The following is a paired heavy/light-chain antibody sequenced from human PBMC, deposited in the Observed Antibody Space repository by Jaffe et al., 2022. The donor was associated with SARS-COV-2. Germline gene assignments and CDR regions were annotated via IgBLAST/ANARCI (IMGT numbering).Heavy chain of an antibody. J-gene: IGHJ6*02. CDR2: ISSSSSTI. V-gene: IGHV3-48*02. Sequence: EVQLVESGGGLVQPGGSLRLSCAASGFTFSSYSMNWVRQAPGKGLEWVSYISSSSSTIYYADSVKGRFTISRDNAKNSLYLQMNSLRDEDTAVYYCARVESRLSRDYDFWSGYYGSGYYYGMDVWGQGTTVTVSS. CDR1: GFTFSSYS. CDR3: ARVESRLSRDYDFWSGYYGSGYYYGMDV. D-gene: IGHD3-3*01.
Light chain of an antibody. Sequence: SYVLTQPPSVSVAPGQTARITCGGNNIGSKSVHWYQQKPGQAPVLVVYDDSDRPSGIPERFSGSNSGNTATLTISRVEAGDEADYYCQVWDSSSDPYVVFGGGTKLTVL. CDR2: DDS. CDR1: NIGSKS. CDR3: QVWDSSSDPYVV. J-gene: IGLJ2*01. V-gene: IGLV3-21*02.